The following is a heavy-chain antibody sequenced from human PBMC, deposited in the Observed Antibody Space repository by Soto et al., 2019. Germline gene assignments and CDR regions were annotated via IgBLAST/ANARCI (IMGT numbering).Heavy chain of an antibody. J-gene: IGHJ4*02. Sequence: PSETLSLTCAVSGGSISSGGYSWSWIRQQPGKGLEWIGYIYHSGSTYYNPSLKSRVTISVDTSKNQFSLRLSSVTAADTVVYSCARSIDYWGKATLLTLFS. CDR1: GGSISSGGYS. CDR2: IYHSGST. V-gene: IGHV4-30-2*01. CDR3: ARSIDY.